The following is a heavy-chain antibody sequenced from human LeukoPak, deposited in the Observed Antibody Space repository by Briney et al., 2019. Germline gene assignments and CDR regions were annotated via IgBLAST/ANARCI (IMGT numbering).Heavy chain of an antibody. V-gene: IGHV4-30-4*01. CDR3: ARPYYYDSTIDP. Sequence: PSETLSLTCTVSGGSISSGDYYWSWVRQPPGKGREWIAYMYYSGSTYYNPSLKSRVTMSAGTSKKQFSLKLSSVTAARPAIYSCARPYYYDSTIDPWGQGTLVTASP. D-gene: IGHD3-22*01. CDR2: MYYSGST. CDR1: GGSISSGDYY. J-gene: IGHJ5*02.